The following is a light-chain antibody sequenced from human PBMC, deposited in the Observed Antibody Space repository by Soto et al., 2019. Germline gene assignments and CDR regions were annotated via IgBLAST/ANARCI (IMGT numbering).Light chain of an antibody. V-gene: IGKV1-9*01. Sequence: DIQLTQSPSFLSASVGDRVTITCRATQGINNYLAWYQQKPGKAPNLLIYLVSTLLSGVPSRFSGSGSGTEFTLTIISLQPEDFATDYCQQIYRYHNNFGQGTKLEIK. CDR1: QGINNY. J-gene: IGKJ2*01. CDR3: QQIYRYHNN. CDR2: LVS.